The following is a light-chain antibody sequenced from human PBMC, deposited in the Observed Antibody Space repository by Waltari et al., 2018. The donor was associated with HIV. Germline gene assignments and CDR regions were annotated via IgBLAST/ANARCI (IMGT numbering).Light chain of an antibody. CDR1: STTIRPND. V-gene: IGLV1-44*01. CDR3: AAWDDSLNEV. J-gene: IGLJ3*02. Sequence: SVLTQPPSASGTPGQRVTIHCSGSSTTIRPNDVTWYQQLPGTAPKLLIYKSNERSSGVPDRFSASKSGASASLAISGLQSEDEAVYYCAAWDDSLNEVFGGGTKLTVL. CDR2: KSN.